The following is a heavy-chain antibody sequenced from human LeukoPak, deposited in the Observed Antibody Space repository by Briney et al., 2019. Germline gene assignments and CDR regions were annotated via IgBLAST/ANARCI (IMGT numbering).Heavy chain of an antibody. CDR3: ARSPGLLGGQWLVSQWFDP. Sequence: GESLKISCKGSGYSFTSYWIGWVRQMPGKGLEWRGIIYPGDSDTRYSPFFQGQVTISADKAISTAYLQWSSLKASDTAMYYCARSPGLLGGQWLVSQWFDPWGQGTLVTVSS. CDR1: GYSFTSYW. D-gene: IGHD6-19*01. J-gene: IGHJ5*02. CDR2: IYPGDSDT. V-gene: IGHV5-51*01.